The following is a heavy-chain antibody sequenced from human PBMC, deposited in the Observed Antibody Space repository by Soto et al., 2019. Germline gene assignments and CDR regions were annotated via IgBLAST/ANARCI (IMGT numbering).Heavy chain of an antibody. CDR2: IYFNGRT. CDR3: ARSLMDV. J-gene: IGHJ6*03. V-gene: IGHV4-39*01. CDR1: GGSIRESGFY. Sequence: QMQLQESGPGLVKPSETLSLTCTVSGGSIRESGFYWGWIRQPPGKGLEWIGSIYFNGRTYHNPSLKSRVTLSLDASKNQFSLKLISVTAADTAVYYCARSLMDVWGKGTTVTVSS.